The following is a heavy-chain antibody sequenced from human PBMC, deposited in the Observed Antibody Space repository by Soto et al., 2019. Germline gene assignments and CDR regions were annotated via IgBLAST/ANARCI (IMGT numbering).Heavy chain of an antibody. D-gene: IGHD6-13*01. V-gene: IGHV3-9*01. CDR1: GFTFDDYA. J-gene: IGHJ4*02. Sequence: GGSLRLSCAASGFTFDDYAMHWVRQAPGKGLEWVSGISWNCGSIGYADSVKGRFTISRDNAKNSLYLQMNSLRAEDTALYYCAKGGRAAGIGNYFDYWGQGTLVTVSS. CDR2: ISWNCGSI. CDR3: AKGGRAAGIGNYFDY.